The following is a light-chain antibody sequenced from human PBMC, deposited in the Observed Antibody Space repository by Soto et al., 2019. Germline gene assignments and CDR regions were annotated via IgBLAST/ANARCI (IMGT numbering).Light chain of an antibody. CDR1: QSISSW. Sequence: DIQMTQSPSTLSASVGDRVTITCRASQSISSWLAWYQQKPGKAPKLLIYKASTLESGVPSRFNGSGSGTEFTLTISSLQPDDFATYYCQQYNSYGTFGQGTTVEIK. J-gene: IGKJ1*01. CDR2: KAS. CDR3: QQYNSYGT. V-gene: IGKV1-5*03.